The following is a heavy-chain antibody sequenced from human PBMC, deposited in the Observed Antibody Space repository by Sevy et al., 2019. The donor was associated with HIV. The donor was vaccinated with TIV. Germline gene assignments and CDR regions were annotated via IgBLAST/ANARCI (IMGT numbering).Heavy chain of an antibody. J-gene: IGHJ4*02. CDR1: GFTFSSYA. D-gene: IGHD2-2*01. CDR3: AREGCSRPHDY. V-gene: IGHV3-23*01. Sequence: GGSLRLSCAASGFTFSSYAMSWVRQPPGKGLEWVATFSFGCGKINYADSVKGRFTISRDNSKNTQFLQMNRLRAEDTAVYYCAREGCSRPHDYWGQGTLVTVSS. CDR2: FSFGCGKI.